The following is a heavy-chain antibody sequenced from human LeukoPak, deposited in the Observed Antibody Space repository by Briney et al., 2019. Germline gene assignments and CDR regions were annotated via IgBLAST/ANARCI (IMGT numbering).Heavy chain of an antibody. CDR3: ARDAYDSSGLFDY. D-gene: IGHD3-22*01. V-gene: IGHV3-30*02. J-gene: IGHJ4*02. CDR2: IRFDGSNK. Sequence: GGSLRLSCAASGFTFSSYGMHWVRQAPGKGLEWVAFIRFDGSNKYYADSVKGRFTISRDNSKNTLYLQMNSLRAEDTAVYYCARDAYDSSGLFDYWGQGTLVTVSS. CDR1: GFTFSSYG.